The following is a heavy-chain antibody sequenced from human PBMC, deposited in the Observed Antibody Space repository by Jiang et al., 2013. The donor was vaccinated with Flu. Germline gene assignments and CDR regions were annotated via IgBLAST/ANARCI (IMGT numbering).Heavy chain of an antibody. J-gene: IGHJ3*02. CDR1: GFTFSSYA. CDR3: AKGMRDSSGYYHNDAFDI. CDR2: ISGSGGST. D-gene: IGHD3-22*01. Sequence: QLVESGGGLVQPGGSLRLSCAASGFTFSSYAMSWVRQAPGKGLEWVSAISGSGGSTYYADSVKGRFTISRDNSKNTLYLQMNSLRAEDTAVYYCAKGMRDSSGYYHNDAFDIWGQGTMVTVSS. V-gene: IGHV3-23*04.